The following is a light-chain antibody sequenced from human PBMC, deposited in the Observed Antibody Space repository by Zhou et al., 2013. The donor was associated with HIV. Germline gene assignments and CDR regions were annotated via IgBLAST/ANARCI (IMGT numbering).Light chain of an antibody. CDR1: QSLQDSNGKTY. CDR3: MQSIQQWT. Sequence: EIVMTQTPHSLSVTPGQPASISCKSSQSLQDSNGKTYLYWYVQKAGQPPQLLIYEVSNLLSGVPDRFSGSGSGTDFTLKISRVEAEDVGVYYCMQSIQQWTFGQGAKVEI. CDR2: EVS. J-gene: IGKJ1*01. V-gene: IGKV2D-29*01.